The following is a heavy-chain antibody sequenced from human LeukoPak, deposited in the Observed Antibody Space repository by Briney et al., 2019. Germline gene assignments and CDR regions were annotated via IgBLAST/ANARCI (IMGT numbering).Heavy chain of an antibody. CDR1: GFTLSTYW. Sequence: PGGSPRLSCAASGFTLSTYWMHWVRHAPGKGLVWVSRIKSDGTITSYADPVKGRFTISRDNAKNTLYLQMNSLRAEDTAVYYCARGNSGSNFDSWGQGSLVTVSS. V-gene: IGHV3-74*01. CDR2: IKSDGTIT. CDR3: ARGNSGSNFDS. J-gene: IGHJ4*02. D-gene: IGHD6-19*01.